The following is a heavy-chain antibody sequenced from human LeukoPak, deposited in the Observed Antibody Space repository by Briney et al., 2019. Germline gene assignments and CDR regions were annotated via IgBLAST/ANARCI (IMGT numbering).Heavy chain of an antibody. Sequence: PGGSLRLSCAASGFAFSDYAMTWVRQAPGKGLEWVSAISGSDGTTYYADSVKGRFTISRDNSKNTLYLQMNSLRADDMAVYYCAKYYYDSGTYSFDYWGQGTLVTVSS. CDR2: ISGSDGTT. CDR1: GFAFSDYA. J-gene: IGHJ4*02. V-gene: IGHV3-23*01. CDR3: AKYYYDSGTYSFDY. D-gene: IGHD3-10*01.